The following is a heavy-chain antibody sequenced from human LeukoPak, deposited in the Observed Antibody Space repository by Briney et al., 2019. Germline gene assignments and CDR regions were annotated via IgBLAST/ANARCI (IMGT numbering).Heavy chain of an antibody. CDR1: GGSISSGGYY. V-gene: IGHV4-30-2*01. CDR3: ARDSRRTYYYDSSGYSH. J-gene: IGHJ4*02. Sequence: SETLSLTCTVSGGSISSGGYYWSWIRQPPGKGLEWIGYIYYSGSTYYNPSLKSRVTISVDRSKNQFSLKLSSVTAADTAVYYCARDSRRTYYYDSSGYSHWGQGTLVTVSS. CDR2: IYYSGST. D-gene: IGHD3-22*01.